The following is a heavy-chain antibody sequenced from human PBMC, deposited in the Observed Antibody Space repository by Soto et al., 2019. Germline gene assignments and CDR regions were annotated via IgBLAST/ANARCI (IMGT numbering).Heavy chain of an antibody. CDR2: ISPYNGDT. V-gene: IGHV1-18*01. CDR1: GYSFTNYD. Sequence: GASVKVSCKASGYSFTNYDISWVRQAPGQGLEWMGWISPYNGDTNYAQKLQGRVTMTTDTSTSTAYMELRSLRSDDTAVHYCARRYCSSTSCWFDPWGQGTLVTVSS. D-gene: IGHD2-2*01. CDR3: ARRYCSSTSCWFDP. J-gene: IGHJ5*02.